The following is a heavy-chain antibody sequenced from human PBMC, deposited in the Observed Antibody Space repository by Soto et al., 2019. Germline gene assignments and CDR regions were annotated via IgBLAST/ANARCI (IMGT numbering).Heavy chain of an antibody. J-gene: IGHJ1*01. Sequence: SETLSLTCTVSGGAISSYYWSWIRQPPGKGLEWIGYIYYSGSTNYNPSLKSRVTISVDTSKNQFSLKLSSVTAADTAVYYCASANCGVYCALAYSGQDTLFLVS. CDR3: ASANCGVYCALAY. D-gene: IGHD2-21*01. CDR2: IYYSGST. CDR1: GGAISSYY. V-gene: IGHV4-59*01.